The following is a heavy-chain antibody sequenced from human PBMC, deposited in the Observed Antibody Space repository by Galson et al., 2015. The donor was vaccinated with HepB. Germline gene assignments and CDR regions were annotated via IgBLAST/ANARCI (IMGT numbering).Heavy chain of an antibody. CDR2: ISSSSSTI. D-gene: IGHD6-6*01. V-gene: IGHV3-48*01. J-gene: IGHJ4*02. Sequence: SLRLSCAASGFTFSSYSRNWVRQAPGKGLEWVSDISSSSSTIYYADSVKGRFTISRDIAKNSLYLQMNSLRAEDTAVYYCARAGFRRSFLDYWGQGALVTVYS. CDR3: ARAGFRRSFLDY. CDR1: GFTFSSYS.